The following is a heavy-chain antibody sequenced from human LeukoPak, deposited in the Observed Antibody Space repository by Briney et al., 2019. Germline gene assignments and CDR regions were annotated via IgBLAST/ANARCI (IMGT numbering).Heavy chain of an antibody. V-gene: IGHV3-21*01. CDR2: ISSSSSYI. CDR3: ARAPGAHPSGYFDY. Sequence: PGGSLTLSCAASGFTFSSYSMNWVRQAPGKGLEWVSSISSSSSYIYYADPVKGRFTISRDNAKNSLYLQMNSLRAEDTAVYYCARAPGAHPSGYFDYWGQGTLVTVSS. D-gene: IGHD1-26*01. CDR1: GFTFSSYS. J-gene: IGHJ4*02.